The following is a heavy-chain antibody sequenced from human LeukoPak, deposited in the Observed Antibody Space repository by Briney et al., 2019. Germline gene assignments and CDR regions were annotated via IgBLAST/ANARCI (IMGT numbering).Heavy chain of an antibody. CDR3: ARQGGDTMVRGVIKDWFDP. J-gene: IGHJ5*02. Sequence: TSETLSLTCTVSGGSFNSNSFYWGWIRQPPGKGLEWIGSIFYSGSTYYNPSLKSRVTISVETSKNQFSLKLSPVTAADTAVYYCARQGGDTMVRGVIKDWFDPWGQGTLVTVSS. V-gene: IGHV4-39*01. CDR1: GGSFNSNSFY. D-gene: IGHD3-10*01. CDR2: IFYSGST.